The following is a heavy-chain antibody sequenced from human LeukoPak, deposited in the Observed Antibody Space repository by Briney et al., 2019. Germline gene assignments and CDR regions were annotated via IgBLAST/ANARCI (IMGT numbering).Heavy chain of an antibody. CDR1: DDFMSSYY. J-gene: IGHJ4*02. CDR3: ARRANTAPPYYFDY. CDR2: VYYSGGT. D-gene: IGHD5-18*01. Sequence: PSETLSLTCTVSDDFMSSYYWNWIRQPPGKGLEWIGYVYYSGGTNYNPSLKSRVTISLDTSKNQFSLKLSSVTAADTAVYYCARRANTAPPYYFDYWGQGTLVTVSS. V-gene: IGHV4-59*01.